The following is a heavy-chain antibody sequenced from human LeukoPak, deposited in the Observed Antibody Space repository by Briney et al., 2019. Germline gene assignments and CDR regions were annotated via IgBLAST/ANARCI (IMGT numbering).Heavy chain of an antibody. J-gene: IGHJ4*02. CDR1: GGSFSGYY. Sequence: SETLSLTCAVYGGSFSGYYWSWIRQPPGKGLEWIGEINHSGSTNYDPSLKSRVTISVDTSKNQFSLKLSSVTAADTAVYYCARVSYYYDSSGSQPGYFDYWGQGTLVTVSS. CDR3: ARVSYYYDSSGSQPGYFDY. D-gene: IGHD3-22*01. CDR2: INHSGST. V-gene: IGHV4-34*01.